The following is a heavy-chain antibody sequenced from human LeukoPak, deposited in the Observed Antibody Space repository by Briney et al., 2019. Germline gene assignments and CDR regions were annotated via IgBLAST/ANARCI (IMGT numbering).Heavy chain of an antibody. CDR2: ISYDGSNK. D-gene: IGHD1-26*01. V-gene: IGHV3-30*03. Sequence: PGGSLRLSCAASGFTFSGYGMHWVRQAPGKGLEWVALISYDGSNKNYADSVKGRFTISRDNSKNTLHLQMNSLRAEDTAVYYCAREWEVLRGYFDYWGQGTLVTVSS. J-gene: IGHJ4*02. CDR3: AREWEVLRGYFDY. CDR1: GFTFSGYG.